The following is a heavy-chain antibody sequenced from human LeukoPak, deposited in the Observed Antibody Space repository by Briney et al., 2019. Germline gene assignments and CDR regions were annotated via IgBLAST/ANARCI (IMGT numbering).Heavy chain of an antibody. Sequence: SETLSLTCTVSGVSISNSFWSWVRQPAGKGLEWIGRVYTSGSTNCNPSLESRVTMLVDTSKNQFSLKLNSVTAADTAVYYCARGSGTTTRQAFDIWGQGTMVIV. CDR1: GVSISNSF. V-gene: IGHV4-4*07. CDR2: VYTSGST. D-gene: IGHD1-7*01. CDR3: ARGSGTTTRQAFDI. J-gene: IGHJ3*02.